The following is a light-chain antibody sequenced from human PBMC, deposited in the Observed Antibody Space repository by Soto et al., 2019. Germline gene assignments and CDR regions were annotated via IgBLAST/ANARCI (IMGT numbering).Light chain of an antibody. CDR2: DAS. CDR3: QQRGDWPPIT. J-gene: IGKJ5*01. CDR1: QSVSSSY. Sequence: EIVLTQSPGTLSLSPVERATLSCRASQSVSSSYLAWYQQNPGQAPSLLIYDASRRPTGIPGRFSGSGSGTDFTLTISSLEPEDFAVYYCQQRGDWPPITFGQGTRLEIK. V-gene: IGKV3D-20*02.